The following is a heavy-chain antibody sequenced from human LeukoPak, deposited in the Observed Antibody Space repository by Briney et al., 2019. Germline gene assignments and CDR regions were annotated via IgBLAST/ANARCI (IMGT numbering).Heavy chain of an antibody. D-gene: IGHD6-13*01. J-gene: IGHJ4*02. V-gene: IGHV3-30*03. CDR2: VSYDGTTT. Sequence: GGSLRLSCAASRFTFNNYGMHWVRQAPGKGLEWVAVVSYDGTTTYYADSVKGRFTISRDNSKNTLYLQMDSLRADDTAIYFCARDSIRQQLYYFDYWGRGTLVTVSS. CDR3: ARDSIRQQLYYFDY. CDR1: RFTFNNYG.